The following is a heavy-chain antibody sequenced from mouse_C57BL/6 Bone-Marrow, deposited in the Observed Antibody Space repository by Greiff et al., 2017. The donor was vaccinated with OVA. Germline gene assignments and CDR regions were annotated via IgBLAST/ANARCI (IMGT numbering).Heavy chain of an antibody. CDR1: GYTFTSYW. D-gene: IGHD3-2*02. CDR3: ATQLRLREAMDY. J-gene: IGHJ4*01. V-gene: IGHV1-69*01. CDR2: IDPSDSYT. Sequence: QVQLQQPGAELVMPGASVKLSCKASGYTFTSYWMHWVKQRPGQGLEWIGEIDPSDSYTNYNQKFKGKSTLTVDKSSSTAYMQLSSLTSEDSAVYYCATQLRLREAMDYWGQGTSVTVSS.